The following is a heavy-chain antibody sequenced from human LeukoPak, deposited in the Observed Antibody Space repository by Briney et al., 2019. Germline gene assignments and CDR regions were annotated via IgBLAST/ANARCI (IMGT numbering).Heavy chain of an antibody. J-gene: IGHJ4*02. CDR1: GGSISSYY. D-gene: IGHD6-19*01. V-gene: IGHV4-59*12. CDR2: IYYSGST. Sequence: PSETLSLTCTVSGGSISSYYWSWIRQPPGKGLEWIGYIYYSGSTNYNPSLKSRVTISVDTSKNQFSLKLSSVTAADTAVYYCARTEAVAGNFDYWGQGTLVTVSS. CDR3: ARTEAVAGNFDY.